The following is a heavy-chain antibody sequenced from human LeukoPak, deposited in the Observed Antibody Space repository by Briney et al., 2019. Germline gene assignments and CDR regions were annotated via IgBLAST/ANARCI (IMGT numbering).Heavy chain of an antibody. CDR3: TKSVRSIWWGGAYYFDY. CDR1: GFTFSSYA. CDR2: ISGSGDST. Sequence: PGGSLRLSCAASGFTFSSYAMSWVRQAPGKGLEWVSVISGSGDSTDYADSVKGRFSISRDNSKNTLYLQMNSLRAEDTAVYYCTKSVRSIWWGGAYYFDYWGQGALVTVSS. D-gene: IGHD6-13*01. J-gene: IGHJ4*02. V-gene: IGHV3-23*01.